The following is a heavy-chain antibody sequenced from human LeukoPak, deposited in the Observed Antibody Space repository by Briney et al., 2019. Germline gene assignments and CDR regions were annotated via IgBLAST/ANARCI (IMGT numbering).Heavy chain of an antibody. D-gene: IGHD6-19*01. CDR3: ARGSSDWYGIDY. CDR1: GLTFSNYW. J-gene: IGHJ4*02. CDR2: INSDGSFT. Sequence: GGSLRLSCAASGLTFSNYWMHWVRQVSGKGLVWVSGINSDGSFTSYADSVKGRFTISRDNAKNTLHLQMNSLRAEDTALYYCARGSSDWYGIDYWGQGILVPVSS. V-gene: IGHV3-74*01.